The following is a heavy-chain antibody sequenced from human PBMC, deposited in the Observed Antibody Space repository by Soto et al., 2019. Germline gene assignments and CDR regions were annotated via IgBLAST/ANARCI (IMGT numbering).Heavy chain of an antibody. CDR3: ARVLGYCSGGSCYGGSYYYYGMDL. V-gene: IGHV1-69*01. CDR2: IIPIFGTA. Sequence: QVQLVQSGAEVKKPGSSVKVSCKASGGTFSSYAISWVRQAPGQGLEWMGGIIPIFGTANYAQKFQGRVTITADESTSRAYVELSSLSGEDTAVYYCARVLGYCSGGSCYGGSYYYYGMDLWGQGATVTVSS. D-gene: IGHD2-15*01. CDR1: GGTFSSYA. J-gene: IGHJ6*02.